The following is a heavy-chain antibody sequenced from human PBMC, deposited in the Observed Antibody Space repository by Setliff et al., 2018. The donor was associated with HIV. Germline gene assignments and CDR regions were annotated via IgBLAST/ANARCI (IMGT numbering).Heavy chain of an antibody. V-gene: IGHV3-48*01. CDR3: ARGPTTVTNYYYYMDV. CDR1: GFTFGDFC. CDR2: ISSKRTSI. Sequence: PGGSLRLSCETSGFTFGDFCMNWVRQAPGKGLEWISYISSKRTSIYYADSVKGRFTISRDNDRNSLYLQMNGLRAEDTAVYYCARGPTTVTNYYYYMDVWGKGTTVTVSS. J-gene: IGHJ6*03. D-gene: IGHD4-17*01.